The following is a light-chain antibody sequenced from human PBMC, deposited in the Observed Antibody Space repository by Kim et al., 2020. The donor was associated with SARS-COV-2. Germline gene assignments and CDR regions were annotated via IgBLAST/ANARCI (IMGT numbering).Light chain of an antibody. J-gene: IGKJ4*01. CDR1: QNISTY. Sequence: SPRERATPSCRANQNISTYLARYQQKPGQAPRLLIYNASTRATGIPARFSGSGSGTDFTLTISSLEPEDFAVYYCQQRINWPPLTFGGGTKVDIK. CDR2: NAS. CDR3: QQRINWPPLT. V-gene: IGKV3-11*01.